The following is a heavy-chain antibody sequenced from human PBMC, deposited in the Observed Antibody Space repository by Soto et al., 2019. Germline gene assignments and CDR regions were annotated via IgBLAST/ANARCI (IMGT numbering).Heavy chain of an antibody. CDR1: GFTFSSYA. Sequence: QVQLVESGGGVVQPGRSLRLSCAASGFTFSSYAMHWVRQAPGKGLEWVAVISDDGTNKDYADSVKGRFTISRDKSKSTLDLQMDSLRPEDPAVYYCARDGSYYDVLTEHYFDVWGQGTLVSV. D-gene: IGHD3-9*01. V-gene: IGHV3-30*04. CDR2: ISDDGTNK. CDR3: ARDGSYYDVLTEHYFDV. J-gene: IGHJ4*02.